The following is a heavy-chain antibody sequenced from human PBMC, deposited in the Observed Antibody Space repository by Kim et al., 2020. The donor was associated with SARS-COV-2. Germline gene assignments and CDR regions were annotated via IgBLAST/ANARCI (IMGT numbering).Heavy chain of an antibody. CDR3: AKGGEEWELLLSSGFDL. D-gene: IGHD1-26*01. V-gene: IGHV3-43*01. CDR2: ISWDGGST. J-gene: IGHJ2*01. CDR1: GFTFDDYT. Sequence: GGSLRLSCAASGFTFDDYTMHWVRQAPGKGLEWVSLISWDGGSTYYADSVKGRFTISRDNSKNSLYLQMNSLRTEDTALYYCAKGGEEWELLLSSGFDLWGRGTLVTVSS.